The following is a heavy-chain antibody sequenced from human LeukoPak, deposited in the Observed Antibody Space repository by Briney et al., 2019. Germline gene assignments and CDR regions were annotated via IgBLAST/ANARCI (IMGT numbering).Heavy chain of an antibody. D-gene: IGHD1-14*01. V-gene: IGHV1-69-2*01. Sequence: ASVKISCKVSGYTFTDYYMHWVQQAPGKGPEWMGLVDPEDGETIYAEKFQGRVTITADTSTDTAYMELSSLRSEDTTVYYCATLRTFYNWFDPWGQGTLVTVSS. CDR2: VDPEDGET. CDR1: GYTFTDYY. CDR3: ATLRTFYNWFDP. J-gene: IGHJ5*02.